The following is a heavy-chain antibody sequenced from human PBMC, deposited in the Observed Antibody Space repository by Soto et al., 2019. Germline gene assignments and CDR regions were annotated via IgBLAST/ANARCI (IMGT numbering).Heavy chain of an antibody. J-gene: IGHJ4*02. CDR3: AKADGEQWLLPHLEN. CDR2: ISCCGGTA. CDR1: GFNFNKYA. Sequence: EVQLLESGGDLVRPGESLRLSCAASGFNFNKYAMSWVRQAPGEGLEWVSGISCCGGTASYADSMKGRFTIARDDSKNTLFLHMNSLRVEDTAEYYCAKADGEQWLLPHLENWGRGTLVTVS. V-gene: IGHV3-23*01. D-gene: IGHD6-19*01.